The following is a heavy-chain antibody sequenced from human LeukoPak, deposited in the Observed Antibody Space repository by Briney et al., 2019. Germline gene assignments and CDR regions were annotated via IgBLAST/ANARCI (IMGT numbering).Heavy chain of an antibody. Sequence: PSETLSLTCTVSGGSISSYYWNWVRQPPGKGLEWIGNIYSSGSTDYNPSLKSRVTISLDTSKFQFSLRLNSVTAADTAVYYCARPDPNASGYFYRFNWFDPWGQGTLVTVSS. D-gene: IGHD3-10*01. J-gene: IGHJ5*02. CDR2: IYSSGST. CDR1: GGSISSYY. CDR3: ARPDPNASGYFYRFNWFDP. V-gene: IGHV4-59*01.